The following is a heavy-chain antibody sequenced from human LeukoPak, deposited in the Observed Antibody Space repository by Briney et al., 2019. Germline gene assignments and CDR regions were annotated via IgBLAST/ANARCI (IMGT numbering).Heavy chain of an antibody. D-gene: IGHD2-15*01. CDR2: ISAYNGNT. J-gene: IGHJ4*02. CDR3: ARASYCSGGSCYSDY. V-gene: IGHV1-18*01. Sequence: ASVKVSFKASGYTFTIYSISWVRQAPGQGLEWMGWISAYNGNTIYAQKVKGRVTMTTDTSTSTAYMELRSLKSDDTAVYYCARASYCSGGSCYSDYWGQGTLVTVSS. CDR1: GYTFTIYS.